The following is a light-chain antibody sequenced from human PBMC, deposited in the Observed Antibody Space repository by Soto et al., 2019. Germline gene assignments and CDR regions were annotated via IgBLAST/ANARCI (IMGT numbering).Light chain of an antibody. Sequence: QSALTQPASVSGSPGQSITISCTGTSSDVGGYKYVSWYQQHPDKAPKLIIFEVSNRPSGISRRFSGSKSGNTASLTISGLKAEAEADYYCASYTSSSTSVIFGRGTKLTVL. CDR1: SSDVGGYKY. V-gene: IGLV2-14*01. CDR3: ASYTSSSTSVI. CDR2: EVS. J-gene: IGLJ2*01.